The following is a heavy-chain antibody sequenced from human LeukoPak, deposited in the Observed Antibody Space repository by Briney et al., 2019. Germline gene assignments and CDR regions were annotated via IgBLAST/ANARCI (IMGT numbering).Heavy chain of an antibody. V-gene: IGHV3-21*04. CDR3: AKERYYYDSSGSPGTYYFDY. J-gene: IGHJ4*02. Sequence: GGSLRLSCAASGFTFSSYSMNWVRQAPGKGLEWVSSISTGSSYIYYADSVKGRFTISRDNAKSSLYLQMNSLRAEDTAVYYCAKERYYYDSSGSPGTYYFDYWGQGTLVTVSS. CDR2: ISTGSSYI. D-gene: IGHD3-22*01. CDR1: GFTFSSYS.